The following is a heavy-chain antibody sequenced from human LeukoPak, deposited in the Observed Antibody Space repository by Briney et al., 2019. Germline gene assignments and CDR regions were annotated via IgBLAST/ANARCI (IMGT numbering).Heavy chain of an antibody. CDR1: GFTVITND. J-gene: IGHJ4*02. CDR3: ARGVEPLAANTLAY. CDR2: LYSDGNT. V-gene: IGHV3-53*01. Sequence: PGGSLRLSCAASGFTVITNDMTWVRQAPGKGLEWVSVLYSDGNTKYADSVQGRFTISRDNSKNTLYLEMNSLSPDDTAVYYCARGVEPLAANTLAYWGQGTLLTLSS. D-gene: IGHD1-14*01.